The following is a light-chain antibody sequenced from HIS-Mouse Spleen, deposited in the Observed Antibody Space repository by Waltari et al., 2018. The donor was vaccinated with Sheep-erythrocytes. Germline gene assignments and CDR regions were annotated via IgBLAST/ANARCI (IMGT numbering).Light chain of an antibody. CDR3: CSYAGSYNYV. Sequence: QSALTQPRSVSGSPGQSVTISCTGTSSDVGGYTYVPWHQQHPGKAPKLMIYDVSKRPSGVPDRFSGSTSGNTASLTISGLQAEDEADYYCCSYAGSYNYVFGTGTKVTVL. J-gene: IGLJ1*01. CDR1: SSDVGGYTY. V-gene: IGLV2-11*01. CDR2: DVS.